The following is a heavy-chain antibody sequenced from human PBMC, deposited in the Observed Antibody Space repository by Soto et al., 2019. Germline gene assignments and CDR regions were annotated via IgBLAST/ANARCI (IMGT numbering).Heavy chain of an antibody. CDR3: ARAQYYDFWRGDLNWFDP. V-gene: IGHV4-59*01. CDR2: IYYSGSP. Sequence: SETLCVTWSVAGGSSSSYDGSWIRQQPGKGLEWIGYIYYSGSPNYNPSLKSRVTISVDTSKNQFSLKLSSVGAADKAVYYCARAQYYDFWRGDLNWFDPWGQGTLVTVSS. D-gene: IGHD3-3*01. J-gene: IGHJ5*02. CDR1: GGSSSSYD.